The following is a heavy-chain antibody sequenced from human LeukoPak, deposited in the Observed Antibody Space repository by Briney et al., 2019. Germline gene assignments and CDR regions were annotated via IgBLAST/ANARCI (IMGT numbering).Heavy chain of an antibody. V-gene: IGHV4-39*07. Sequence: SETLSLTCTVSGVSISSSSYYWGWLRQPPGKGLEWIGSIYYSGSTYYNPSLKSRVIITVDTSKNQFSLKLSSVTAADTAVYYCARVPTVRSSSWYFDYWGQGTLVTVSS. J-gene: IGHJ4*02. CDR1: GVSISSSSYY. CDR3: ARVPTVRSSSWYFDY. CDR2: IYYSGST. D-gene: IGHD6-13*01.